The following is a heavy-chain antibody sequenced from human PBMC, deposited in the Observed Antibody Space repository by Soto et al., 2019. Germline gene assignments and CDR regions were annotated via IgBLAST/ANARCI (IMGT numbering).Heavy chain of an antibody. CDR3: ARDGVRNWFDP. CDR1: GGTFSTYG. V-gene: IGHV1-69*01. J-gene: IGHJ5*02. CDR2: IIPIFATP. Sequence: QVQLVQSGAEVKNPGSSVKVSCKASGGTFSTYGINWVRQAPGQGLEWMGAIIPIFATPNYAQKFQDGVTITADESTNTAYMELSSLGSDDTAVYYCARDGVRNWFDPWGQGTLVTVSS. D-gene: IGHD3-10*02.